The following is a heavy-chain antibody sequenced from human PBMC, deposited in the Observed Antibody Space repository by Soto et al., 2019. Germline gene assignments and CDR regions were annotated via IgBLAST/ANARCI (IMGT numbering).Heavy chain of an antibody. V-gene: IGHV4-31*03. CDR3: AIDWGYAGSYYYYGMDV. CDR1: GGSISSGGYY. J-gene: IGHJ6*02. Sequence: PSETLSLTCTVSGGSISSGGYYWSWIRQHPGKGLEWIGYIYYSGSTYYNPSLKGRFTISVATSKNQCSLKLSSLIAADTAVYYCAIDWGYAGSYYYYGMDVWGQGTTVTVSS. CDR2: IYYSGST. D-gene: IGHD3-16*01.